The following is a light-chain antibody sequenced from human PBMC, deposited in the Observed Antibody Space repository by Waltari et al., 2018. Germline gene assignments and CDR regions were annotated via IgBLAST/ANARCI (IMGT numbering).Light chain of an antibody. J-gene: IGKJ4*01. CDR1: QSVGNY. CDR3: QKYSSSPLT. CDR2: GAS. V-gene: IGKV3-20*01. Sequence: VILPQSPATLSLSPGERAALSCRASQSVGNYLAWYQQKPGQAPRLLIYGASNRATGTPDRFSGSGSGTYFTLTISSLEPEDLAVYYCQKYSSSPLTFGGGTKVEIK.